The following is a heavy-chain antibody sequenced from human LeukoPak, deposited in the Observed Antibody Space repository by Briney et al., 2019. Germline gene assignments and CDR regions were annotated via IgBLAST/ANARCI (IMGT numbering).Heavy chain of an antibody. J-gene: IGHJ4*02. Sequence: PGGSLRLSCAASGFTFSSYAMHWVRQAPGKGLEYVSAISSNGGSTYYANSVKGRFTISRDNSKNTLYLQMNSLRAEDTAVYYCASILRSSSGYYFDYWGQGTLVTVSS. CDR1: GFTFSSYA. CDR3: ASILRSSSGYYFDY. D-gene: IGHD3-10*01. CDR2: ISSNGGST. V-gene: IGHV3-64*01.